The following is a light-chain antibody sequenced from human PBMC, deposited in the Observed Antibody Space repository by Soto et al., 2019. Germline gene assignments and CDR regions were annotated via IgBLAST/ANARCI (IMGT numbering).Light chain of an antibody. J-gene: IGKJ1*01. Sequence: EIVLTQSPGTLSLSPGERATLSCRASQSVTGSYLAWYQQKPGQAPRLLIYGASSRATGIPGRFSGGGSGTDFTLTISRLEPEDFAVYYCQQYGDSPTWTFGQGTKVEIK. V-gene: IGKV3-20*01. CDR2: GAS. CDR1: QSVTGSY. CDR3: QQYGDSPTWT.